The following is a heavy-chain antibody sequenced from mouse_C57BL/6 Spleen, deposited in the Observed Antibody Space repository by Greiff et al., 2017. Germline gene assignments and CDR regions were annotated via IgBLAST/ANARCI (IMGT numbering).Heavy chain of an antibody. V-gene: IGHV1-82*01. CDR1: GYAFSSSW. J-gene: IGHJ2*01. D-gene: IGHD2-2*01. CDR2: IYPGDGDT. Sequence: VQLQQSGPELVKPGASVKISCKASGYAFSSSWMNWVKQRPGKGLGWIGRIYPGDGDTNYNGKFKGKATLTADKSSSTAYMQLSSLTSEDSAVYFCARSGDYGFPYFDYWGQGTTLTVSS. CDR3: ARSGDYGFPYFDY.